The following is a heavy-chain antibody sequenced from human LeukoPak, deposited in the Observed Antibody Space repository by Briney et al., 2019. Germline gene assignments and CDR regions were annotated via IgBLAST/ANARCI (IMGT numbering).Heavy chain of an antibody. CDR3: ARDSPPGYSSSWYSYFDY. Sequence: PGGSLRLSCAASGFTFSSYSMNWVRQAPGKGLEWVSSFSSSSSYIYYADSVKGRFTISRDNAKNSLYLQMNSLRAEDTAVYYCARDSPPGYSSSWYSYFDYWGQGTLVTVSS. V-gene: IGHV3-21*01. CDR1: GFTFSSYS. J-gene: IGHJ4*02. D-gene: IGHD6-13*01. CDR2: FSSSSSYI.